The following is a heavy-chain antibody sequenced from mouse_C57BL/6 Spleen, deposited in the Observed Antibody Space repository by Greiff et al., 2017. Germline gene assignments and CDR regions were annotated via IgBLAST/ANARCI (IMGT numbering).Heavy chain of an antibody. CDR3: ARNANPDWYFDV. Sequence: VQLQQSGPELVKPGASVKISCKASGYTFTDYYINWVKQRPGQGLEWIGWIFPGSGSTYYNEKFKGKATLTVDKSSSTADMLLSSLTSEDSAVYFCARNANPDWYFDVWGTGTTVTVSS. CDR1: GYTFTDYY. CDR2: IFPGSGST. V-gene: IGHV1-75*01. J-gene: IGHJ1*03. D-gene: IGHD4-1*01.